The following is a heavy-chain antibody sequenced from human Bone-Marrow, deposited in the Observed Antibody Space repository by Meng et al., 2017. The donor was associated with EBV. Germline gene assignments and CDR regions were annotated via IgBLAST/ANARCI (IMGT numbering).Heavy chain of an antibody. CDR3: ASTSGNLIYSDY. D-gene: IGHD1-26*01. CDR2: IYYNGNT. CDR1: GASVSSGTYY. Sequence: QGHLQVPGPAVVKPSQTLALSCTGCGASVSSGTYYWNWIRQPPGKGLEWIGYIYYNGNTNYNPSLQSRVTISVDTSKNQFSLKLRSVTAADTAVYYCASTSGNLIYSDYWGQGTLVTVSS. J-gene: IGHJ4*02. V-gene: IGHV4-61*01.